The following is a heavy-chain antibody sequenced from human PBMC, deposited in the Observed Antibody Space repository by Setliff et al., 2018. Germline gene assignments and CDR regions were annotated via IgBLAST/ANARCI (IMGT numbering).Heavy chain of an antibody. CDR2: ISTSGRYI. V-gene: IGHV3-21*01. Sequence: GGSLRLSCAASGFTFSSYWMSWVRQAPGKGLEWVSSISTSGRYIYYADSVKGRFTISRDNTENSVFLQMSSLRAEDTAIYYCAKGRRISYSSGWLNWFDPWGQGTLVTVS. CDR1: GFTFSSYW. CDR3: AKGRRISYSSGWLNWFDP. J-gene: IGHJ5*02. D-gene: IGHD6-19*01.